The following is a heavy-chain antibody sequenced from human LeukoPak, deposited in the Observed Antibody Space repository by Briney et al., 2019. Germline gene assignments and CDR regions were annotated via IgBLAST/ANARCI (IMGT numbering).Heavy chain of an antibody. Sequence: GESLKISCKASGYSFTTYWIGWVRQMPGRGLEYMAIIHPGNSDTRYSPSFQGQVTISDDKSISTAFLQWSSLKASDTAIYYCARHSLWAFDYWDQGALVTVSS. D-gene: IGHD7-27*01. CDR3: ARHSLWAFDY. CDR1: GYSFTTYW. CDR2: IHPGNSDT. J-gene: IGHJ4*02. V-gene: IGHV5-51*01.